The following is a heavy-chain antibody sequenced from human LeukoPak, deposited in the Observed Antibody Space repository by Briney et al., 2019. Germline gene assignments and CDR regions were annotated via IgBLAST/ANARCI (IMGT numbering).Heavy chain of an antibody. Sequence: SETLSLTCTVSGGSISSYYWSWIRQPPGKGLEWIGYTYYSGSTNYNPSLKSRVTISVDTSKNQFSLKLSSVTAADTAVYYCARVSPPQHFWSGPGWFDPWGQGTLVTVSS. D-gene: IGHD3-3*02. J-gene: IGHJ5*02. CDR2: TYYSGST. V-gene: IGHV4-59*01. CDR3: ARVSPPQHFWSGPGWFDP. CDR1: GGSISSYY.